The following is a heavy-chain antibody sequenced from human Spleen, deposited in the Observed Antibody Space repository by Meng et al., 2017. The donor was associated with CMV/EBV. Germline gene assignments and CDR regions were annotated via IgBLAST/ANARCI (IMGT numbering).Heavy chain of an antibody. CDR2: IYYSGST. V-gene: IGHV4-39*07. CDR3: ARAGREVADTLGGFDP. J-gene: IGHJ5*02. Sequence: SETLSLTCTVSGGSISSSSYYWGWIRQPPGKGLEWIGSIYYSGSTYYNPSLKSRVTISVDTSKNQFSLKLSSVTAADTGVYYCARAGREVADTLGGFDPWGQGTLVTVSS. CDR1: GGSISSSSYY. D-gene: IGHD6-19*01.